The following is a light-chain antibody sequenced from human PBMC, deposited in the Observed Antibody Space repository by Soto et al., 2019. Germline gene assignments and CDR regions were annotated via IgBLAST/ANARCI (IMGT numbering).Light chain of an antibody. CDR1: QNLYTW. CDR2: EAS. J-gene: IGKJ1*01. Sequence: IQMTQSPSTLSASVGDRVTITCRASQNLYTWLAWYQQKLVKAPNLLIYEASSLEPGVPSRFSGSGSATEFTLTISSLQPDDSATYYFQHYNTFWTFGQGTKVDIK. V-gene: IGKV1-5*03. CDR3: QHYNTFWT.